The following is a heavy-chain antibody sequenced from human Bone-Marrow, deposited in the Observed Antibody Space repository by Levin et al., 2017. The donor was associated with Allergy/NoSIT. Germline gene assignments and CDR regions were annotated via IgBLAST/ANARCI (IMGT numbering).Heavy chain of an antibody. CDR1: GFTVSSDF. CDR2: IYSGGST. J-gene: IGHJ3*02. V-gene: IGHV3-53*01. CDR3: ARESRRYNWNSGAFEI. Sequence: GESLKISCAASGFTVSSDFMSWVRQAPGKGLEWVSVIYSGGSTYYADSVKGRFTISRDNSKNTLILQMNSLRAEDTAVYYCARESRRYNWNSGAFEIWGQGTMVTVSS. D-gene: IGHD1-7*01.